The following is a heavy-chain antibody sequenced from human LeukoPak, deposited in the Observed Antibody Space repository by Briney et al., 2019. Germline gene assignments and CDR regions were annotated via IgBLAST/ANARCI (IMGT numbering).Heavy chain of an antibody. D-gene: IGHD2-8*01. Sequence: TSETLSLTCTVSGGSISSHYWNWIRQPAGKGLEWIGHIYTSGSTDYNSSLKSRVTISVDTSKNQFSVKLNSVIAADTAMYYCARGVYLGNGYYFDYWGQGTLVTVSS. CDR1: GGSISSHY. CDR2: IYTSGST. V-gene: IGHV4-4*07. CDR3: ARGVYLGNGYYFDY. J-gene: IGHJ4*02.